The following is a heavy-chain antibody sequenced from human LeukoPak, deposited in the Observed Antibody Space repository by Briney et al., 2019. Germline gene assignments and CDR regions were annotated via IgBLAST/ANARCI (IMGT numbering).Heavy chain of an antibody. CDR2: IKGDGSEK. D-gene: IGHD1-7*01. Sequence: GGSLRLSCAASGFTFSTYWMGWVRQAPGKGLEWVGQIKGDGSEKYYADSVKGRFTISRDNARNSVYLQMNSLRAEDTAVYYCARDSPGTTFDHWGQGTLVTVSS. V-gene: IGHV3-7*01. CDR1: GFTFSTYW. J-gene: IGHJ5*02. CDR3: ARDSPGTTFDH.